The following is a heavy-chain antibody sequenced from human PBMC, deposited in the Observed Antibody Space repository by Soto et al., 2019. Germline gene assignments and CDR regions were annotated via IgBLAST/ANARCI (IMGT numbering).Heavy chain of an antibody. D-gene: IGHD2-2*01. Sequence: ASVKVSCKASGYTFTSYAMHWVCQAPGQRLEWMGWINAGNGNTKYSQKFQGRVTITRDTSAGTAYMELSSLRSEDTAVYYCASESILGYCSSTSCRYYGMDVWGQGTTVTVSS. V-gene: IGHV1-3*01. CDR3: ASESILGYCSSTSCRYYGMDV. J-gene: IGHJ6*02. CDR2: INAGNGNT. CDR1: GYTFTSYA.